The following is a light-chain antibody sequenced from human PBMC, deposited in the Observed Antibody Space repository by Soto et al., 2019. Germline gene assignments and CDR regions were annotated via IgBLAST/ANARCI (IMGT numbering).Light chain of an antibody. Sequence: QSALTQPPSASGSPGQSVTISCTGTSSDVGGYHYVSWYQQHPGKAPKLIIYEVSKRPSGVPDRFSGSKSGNTASLPVSGLQAEDEAYYYCSSDAGRKNVEVFGEGTKLTAL. CDR3: SSDAGRKNVEV. V-gene: IGLV2-8*01. CDR2: EVS. CDR1: SSDVGGYHY. J-gene: IGLJ2*01.